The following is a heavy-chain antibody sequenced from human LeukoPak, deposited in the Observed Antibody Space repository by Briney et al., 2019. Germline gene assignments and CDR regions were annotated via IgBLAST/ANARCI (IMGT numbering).Heavy chain of an antibody. J-gene: IGHJ4*02. CDR1: GHTYSDYW. V-gene: IGHV3-7*05. D-gene: IGHD2-2*01. CDR2: IKQDGSDK. Sequence: GGSLRLSCAASGHTYSDYWMSWARQAPGKGLEWVASIKQDGSDKLYVDSVKGRFTISRDNAKNSLFLQMNSLRAEDTVVYYCASYCIRRRCDCGFVYWGQGTLVSVCS. CDR3: ASYCIRRRCDCGFVY.